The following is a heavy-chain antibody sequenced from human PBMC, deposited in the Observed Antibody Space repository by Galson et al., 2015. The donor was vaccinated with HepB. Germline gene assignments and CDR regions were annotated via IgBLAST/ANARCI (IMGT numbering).Heavy chain of an antibody. CDR1: GDSVSSNSAA. D-gene: IGHD7-27*01. J-gene: IGHJ3*02. CDR3: AGDFPRGWGLSAFDI. V-gene: IGHV6-1*01. Sequence: AISGDSVSSNSAAWNWIRQSPSRGLEWLGRTYYRSKWYNDYAVSVKSRIIINPDTSKNQFSLQLNSVTPEDTAVYYCAGDFPRGWGLSAFDIWGQGTMVTVSS. CDR2: TYYRSKWYN.